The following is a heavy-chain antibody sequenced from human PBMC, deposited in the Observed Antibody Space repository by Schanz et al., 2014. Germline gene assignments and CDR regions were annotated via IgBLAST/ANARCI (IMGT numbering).Heavy chain of an antibody. J-gene: IGHJ3*02. Sequence: QLQLQESGPGLVKPSETLSLTCTVSGASISGSSDYWGWIRQSPGKGLEWIGNIYYTGTTYYNPSLKSRVPISVDTSKTQVSLKLTSVPAADTAVFYCARRDNYLSAFDIWGQGTMVTVSS. D-gene: IGHD4-4*01. V-gene: IGHV4-39*01. CDR2: IYYTGTT. CDR1: GASISGSSDY. CDR3: ARRDNYLSAFDI.